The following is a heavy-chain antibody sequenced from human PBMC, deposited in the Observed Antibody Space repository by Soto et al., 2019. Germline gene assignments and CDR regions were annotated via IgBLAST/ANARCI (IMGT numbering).Heavy chain of an antibody. CDR1: DDSITGSPYF. J-gene: IGHJ5*02. V-gene: IGHV4-39*01. Sequence: NPSETLSLTCTVSDDSITGSPYFWGWIRQPPGKGLEWIGNIHSNGTTYYNPSLKTRVSLSIDASKNLFSLQLTPVTAADTAVFYCARQYRSHSFGPWGRGTLVTVSS. D-gene: IGHD5-18*01. CDR3: ARQYRSHSFGP. CDR2: IHSNGTT.